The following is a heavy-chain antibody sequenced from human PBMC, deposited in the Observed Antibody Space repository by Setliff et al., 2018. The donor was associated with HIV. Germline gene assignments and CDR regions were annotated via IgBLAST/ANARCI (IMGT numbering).Heavy chain of an antibody. V-gene: IGHV3-21*01. Sequence: PGESLKISCAASGLTFSTYTMNWVRQAPGKGLEWVSSISSGSTYIYYADSLKGRFTTSRDNAKNSLYLQMHSLRVEDTAVYYCYGYYDRTGYPYFDYWGQGTLVTVSS. CDR3: YGYYDRTGYPYFDY. D-gene: IGHD3-22*01. J-gene: IGHJ4*02. CDR1: GLTFSTYT. CDR2: ISSGSTYI.